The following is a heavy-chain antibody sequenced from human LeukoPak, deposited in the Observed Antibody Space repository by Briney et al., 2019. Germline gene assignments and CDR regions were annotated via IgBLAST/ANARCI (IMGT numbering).Heavy chain of an antibody. Sequence: SETLSLTCAVYGGSFSGYYWSWIRQPPGKGLEWIGEINHSGSTNYNPSLKSRVTISVDTSKNQFSLKLSSVTAADTAVYYCATYPSVDYWGQGTLVTVSS. CDR2: INHSGST. CDR3: ATYPSVDY. J-gene: IGHJ4*02. D-gene: IGHD2-2*01. V-gene: IGHV4-34*01. CDR1: GGSFSGYY.